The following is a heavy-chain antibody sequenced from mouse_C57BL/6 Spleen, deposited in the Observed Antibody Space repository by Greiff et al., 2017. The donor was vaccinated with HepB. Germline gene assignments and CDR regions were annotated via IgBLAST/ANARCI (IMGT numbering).Heavy chain of an antibody. CDR1: GYAFSSYW. D-gene: IGHD1-1*01. Sequence: VQLQQSGAELVKPGASVKISCKASGYAFSSYWMNWVKQRPGKGLEWIGQIYPGDGDTNYNGKFKGKATLTADKSSSTAYMQLSSLTSEDSAVLFCARGGDYYGSSYWYFYVWGTGTTVTVAS. J-gene: IGHJ1*03. V-gene: IGHV1-80*01. CDR3: ARGGDYYGSSYWYFYV. CDR2: IYPGDGDT.